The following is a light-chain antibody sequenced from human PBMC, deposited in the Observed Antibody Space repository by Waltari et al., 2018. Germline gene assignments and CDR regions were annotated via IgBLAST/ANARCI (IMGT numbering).Light chain of an antibody. CDR1: SSNIGAGSD. Sequence: QSGLTQPPSVSGAPGQRVTISCTGSSSNIGAGSDVHWYQLLPGTAPKLLIYGIATRPSGVPYRFSCSKSGTAASQDSAGLQAGDEADYYGQSDDSSLTASLFGEGTRMTVL. CDR3: QSDDSSLTASL. CDR2: GIA. J-gene: IGLJ2*01. V-gene: IGLV1-40*01.